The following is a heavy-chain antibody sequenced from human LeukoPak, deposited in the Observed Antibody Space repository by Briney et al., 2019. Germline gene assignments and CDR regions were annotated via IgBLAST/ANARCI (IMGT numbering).Heavy chain of an antibody. J-gene: IGHJ4*02. D-gene: IGHD6-19*01. Sequence: GGSLRLSCAAPGFTFSDYYMSWIRQAPGKGLEWVSYISSSSSYTNYADSVKGRFTISRDNGKNSLYLQMNSLRAEDTAVYYCARDLEAVAGYFDYWGQGTLVTVSS. CDR1: GFTFSDYY. CDR3: ARDLEAVAGYFDY. V-gene: IGHV3-11*06. CDR2: ISSSSSYT.